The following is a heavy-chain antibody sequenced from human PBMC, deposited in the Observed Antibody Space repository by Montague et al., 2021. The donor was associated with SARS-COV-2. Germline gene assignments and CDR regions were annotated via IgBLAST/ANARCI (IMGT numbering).Heavy chain of an antibody. CDR2: INHSGST. Sequence: SETLSLTCAVYGGSFSGYYWSWIRQPPGKGLEWIGEINHSGSTNYNPSLKSRVTISVDTSKNQFSLKLSYVTAADTAVYYCTREGYQVLWSDYYYYGMDVWGQGTRVTVSS. CDR1: GGSFSGYY. CDR3: TREGYQVLWSDYYYYGMDV. J-gene: IGHJ6*02. D-gene: IGHD2-2*01. V-gene: IGHV4-34*01.